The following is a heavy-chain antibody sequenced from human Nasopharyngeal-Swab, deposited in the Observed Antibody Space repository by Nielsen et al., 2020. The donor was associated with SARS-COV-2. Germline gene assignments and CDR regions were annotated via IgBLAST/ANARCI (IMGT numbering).Heavy chain of an antibody. CDR1: GDTFTGYY. J-gene: IGHJ4*02. V-gene: IGHV1-2*04. Sequence: ASVKVSCKASGDTFTGYYMHWVRQAPGQGLEWMGWINPNSGGTNYAQKFQGWVTMTRDTSISTAYMELSRLRSDDTAVYYCARVVDYGDYVVYDYWGQGTLVTVSS. CDR3: ARVVDYGDYVVYDY. D-gene: IGHD4-17*01. CDR2: INPNSGGT.